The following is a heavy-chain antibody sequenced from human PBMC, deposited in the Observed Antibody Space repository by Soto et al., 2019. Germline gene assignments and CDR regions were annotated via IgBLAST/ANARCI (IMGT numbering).Heavy chain of an antibody. V-gene: IGHV1-69*01. J-gene: IGHJ5*02. D-gene: IGHD2-8*01. CDR3: GRYCTNTKCRGGYYLDL. CDR1: GDSFTNYA. Sequence: QVLLVQSGAEMKQPGSSVSVSCRASGDSFTNYAFTWVRQAPGQGPEWLGGIILALGTPHYSQRFQGRLTITSDESTSTVVMELGSLSLDDAAVYYCGRYCTNTKCRGGYYLDLWGQGTLLTVSS. CDR2: IILALGTP.